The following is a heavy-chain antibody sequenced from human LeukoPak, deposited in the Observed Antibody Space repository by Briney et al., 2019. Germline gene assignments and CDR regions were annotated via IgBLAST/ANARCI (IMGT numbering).Heavy chain of an antibody. CDR1: GHTFTSYG. Sequence: GASVKVSCKASGHTFTSYGINWVRQAPGRGLEWMGSIITYNGNTNYAQRVQGRVTMTTDTSTSTAYMELRSLRSDDTAMYFCARSMVGNTNWFDPWGQGTLVTVSS. J-gene: IGHJ5*02. CDR3: ARSMVGNTNWFDP. CDR2: IITYNGNT. D-gene: IGHD1-26*01. V-gene: IGHV1-18*04.